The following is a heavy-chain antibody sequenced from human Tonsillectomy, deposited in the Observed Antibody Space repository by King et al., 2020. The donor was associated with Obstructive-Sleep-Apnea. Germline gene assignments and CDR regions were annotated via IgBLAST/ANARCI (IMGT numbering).Heavy chain of an antibody. CDR3: ARDLGYSYGIDY. D-gene: IGHD5-18*01. V-gene: IGHV4-59*01. CDR2: IYYSGST. CDR1: GDSISTYY. Sequence: VQLQESGPGLVKPSETLSLTCTVSGDSISTYYWSWIRQPPGKGLEWIGYIYYSGSTSYNASLKSRVTISVDTSKNQFSLKLRSVTAADTAVYYCARDLGYSYGIDYCGQGTLVTVSP. J-gene: IGHJ4*02.